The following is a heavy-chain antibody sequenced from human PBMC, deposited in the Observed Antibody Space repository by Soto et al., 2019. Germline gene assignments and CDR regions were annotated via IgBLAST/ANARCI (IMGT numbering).Heavy chain of an antibody. V-gene: IGHV3-48*02. J-gene: IGHJ5*02. CDR1: GFTFSSYS. D-gene: IGHD4-17*01. CDR2: ISSSSSST. Sequence: EVQLVESGGGLVQTGGSLRLSCAASGFTFSSYSMNWVRQAPGKGLEWVSYISSSSSSTFYADSVKGRFTTSRDNAKNSLYLQMNSLRDEDTAVYYCARDRGVTTGNWLDPWGQGTLVTVSS. CDR3: ARDRGVTTGNWLDP.